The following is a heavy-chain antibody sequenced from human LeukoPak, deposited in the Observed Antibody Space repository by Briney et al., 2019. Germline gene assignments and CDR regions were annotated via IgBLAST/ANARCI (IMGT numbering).Heavy chain of an antibody. CDR3: ARPETSSSDWFDP. D-gene: IGHD1-1*01. Sequence: PSETLSLTCAVYGGSFSGYYWSWIRQPPGKGLEWIGEINHSGSTNYNPSLKSRVTISVDTSKNQFSLKLSSVTAADTAVYYCARPETSSSDWFDPWGQGTLVTVSS. CDR1: GGSFSGYY. J-gene: IGHJ5*02. CDR2: INHSGST. V-gene: IGHV4-34*01.